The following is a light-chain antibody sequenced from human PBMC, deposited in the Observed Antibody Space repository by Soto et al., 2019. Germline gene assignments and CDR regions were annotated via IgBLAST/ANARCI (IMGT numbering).Light chain of an antibody. Sequence: QSALTQPDSVSGSPGQSITISCTGTSSDVGGYNHVSWYQQHPGKAPKLIIYEVRNRPSGVSNRLSGSKSGNTASLTISGLHADDEADYYCCSYTSSSIRVFGGGTKLTVL. CDR3: CSYTSSSIRV. CDR2: EVR. CDR1: SSDVGGYNH. V-gene: IGLV2-14*01. J-gene: IGLJ3*02.